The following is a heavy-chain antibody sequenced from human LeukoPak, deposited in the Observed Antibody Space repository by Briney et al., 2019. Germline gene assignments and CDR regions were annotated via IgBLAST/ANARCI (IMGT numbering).Heavy chain of an antibody. J-gene: IGHJ4*02. CDR3: TRVRGDIVVVPALGFDY. V-gene: IGHV3-49*03. D-gene: IGHD2-2*01. Sequence: PGRSLRLSCTASGFTFGDYAMSWFRQAPGKGLEWVGFIRGKAYGGTTEYAASVKGRFTISRDDSKSIAYLQMNSLKTEDTAVYYCTRVRGDIVVVPALGFDYWGQGTLVTVSS. CDR2: IRGKAYGGTT. CDR1: GFTFGDYA.